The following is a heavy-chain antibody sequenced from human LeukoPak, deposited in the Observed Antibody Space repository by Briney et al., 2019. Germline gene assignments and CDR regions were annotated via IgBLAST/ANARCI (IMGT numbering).Heavy chain of an antibody. V-gene: IGHV3-23*01. CDR1: GFTFSGYA. Sequence: GGSLRLSCAASGFTFSGYAMSWVRQAPGKGLEWVSTISGSGGSTYYADSVKGRFTISRDNSKITLYLQMNSLRAEDTAVYYCAKLSDSSGSLDYWGQGTLVTVSS. CDR2: ISGSGGST. J-gene: IGHJ4*02. D-gene: IGHD3-22*01. CDR3: AKLSDSSGSLDY.